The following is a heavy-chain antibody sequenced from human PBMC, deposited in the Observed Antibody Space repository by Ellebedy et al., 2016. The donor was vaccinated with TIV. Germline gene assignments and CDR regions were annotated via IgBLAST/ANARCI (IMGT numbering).Heavy chain of an antibody. D-gene: IGHD2-21*02. Sequence: MPSETLSLTCSVSGGSLSSTRYYWAWIRQPPGKGLEYIGSVFYSGSPYYSPSFKSRVTLSADTSKNQFSLNLRAVTAADTAVYYCARTDPWQPIDDWGQGILVSVSS. J-gene: IGHJ4*02. CDR1: GGSLSSTRYY. CDR2: VFYSGSP. V-gene: IGHV4-39*01. CDR3: ARTDPWQPIDD.